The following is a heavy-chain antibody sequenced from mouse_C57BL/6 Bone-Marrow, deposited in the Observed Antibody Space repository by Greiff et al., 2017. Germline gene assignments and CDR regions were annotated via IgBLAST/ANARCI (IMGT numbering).Heavy chain of an antibody. CDR1: GFTFSDYY. V-gene: IGHV5-12*01. Sequence: DVKLVESGGGLVQPGGSLKLSCAASGFTFSDYYMYWVRQTPEKRLEWVAYISNGGGSTYYPDTVKGRFTISRDNAKNTLYVQMSRLTSEDTALYYCARLWLRRVPYYAMDYWGQGTSVTVSS. CDR2: ISNGGGST. J-gene: IGHJ4*01. D-gene: IGHD2-2*01. CDR3: ARLWLRRVPYYAMDY.